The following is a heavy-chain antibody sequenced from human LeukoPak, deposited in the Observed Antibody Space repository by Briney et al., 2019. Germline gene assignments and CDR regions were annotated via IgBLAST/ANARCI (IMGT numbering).Heavy chain of an antibody. J-gene: IGHJ5*02. D-gene: IGHD3-10*01. Sequence: SQTLSLTCTVSGGSISSGSYYWSWIRQPAGKGLEWIGRIYTSGSTNYNPSLKSRVTISVDTSKNQFSLKLSSVTAADTAVYYCARNKLGLWFGELYWFDPWGQGTLVTVSS. CDR2: IYTSGST. CDR1: GGSISSGSYY. CDR3: ARNKLGLWFGELYWFDP. V-gene: IGHV4-61*02.